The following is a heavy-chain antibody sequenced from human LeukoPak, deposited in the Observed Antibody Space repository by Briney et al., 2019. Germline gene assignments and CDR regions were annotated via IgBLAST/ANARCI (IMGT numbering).Heavy chain of an antibody. CDR2: LSGTGDST. D-gene: IGHD6-6*01. V-gene: IGHV3-23*01. CDR3: ARDLPIAARPGRYLDY. Sequence: GGSLRLSCAASGFTFSIYAMSWVRQAQGKGLEWVSTLSGTGDSTYYADSVKGRFTISRDNAKNSLYLQMNSLRVEDTALYYCARDLPIAARPGRYLDYWGQGTLVTVSS. J-gene: IGHJ4*02. CDR1: GFTFSIYA.